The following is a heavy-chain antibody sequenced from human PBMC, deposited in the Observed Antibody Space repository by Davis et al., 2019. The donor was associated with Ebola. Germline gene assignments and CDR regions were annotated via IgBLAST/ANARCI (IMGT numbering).Heavy chain of an antibody. D-gene: IGHD3-9*01. CDR3: ARGGYFDWLTRWHYYGMDV. CDR2: MNPNSENT. CDR1: GYTFTTYD. Sequence: AASVKVSCKASGYTFTTYDIHWVRQATGQGLEWMGWMNPNSENTGYAQKFQGRVTMTRRTSISTAYMELSSLRSEDTAVYYCARGGYFDWLTRWHYYGMDVWGKGTTVTVSS. J-gene: IGHJ6*04. V-gene: IGHV1-8*01.